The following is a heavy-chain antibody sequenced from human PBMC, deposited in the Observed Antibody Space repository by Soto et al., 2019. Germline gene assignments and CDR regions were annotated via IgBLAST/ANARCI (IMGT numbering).Heavy chain of an antibody. V-gene: IGHV4-4*02. CDR1: GGSIASPNW. J-gene: IGHJ4*02. D-gene: IGHD1-7*01. Sequence: QVHLQESGPGLVKPSGTLSLTCAISGGSIASPNWWRWARQSPGKGLEWIGEIYHSGSTNYNPSLKSRVTISVDKYRNQFYLRLDSVHASDTAVYYCASLSGTTFAFDYWGRGTLVTVSS. CDR3: ASLSGTTFAFDY. CDR2: IYHSGST.